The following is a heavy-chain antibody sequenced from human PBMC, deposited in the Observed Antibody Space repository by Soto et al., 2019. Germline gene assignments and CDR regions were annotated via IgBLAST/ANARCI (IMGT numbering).Heavy chain of an antibody. CDR1: GGSISSGGYY. V-gene: IGHV4-31*03. Sequence: PSETLSLTCTVSGGSISSGGYYWSWIRQHPGKGLEWIGYIYYSGSTYYNPSLKSRVTISVDTSKNQFSLKLSSVTAADTAVYYCARTSLGGIVVVPAAHDPWGQGTLVTVSS. CDR2: IYYSGST. J-gene: IGHJ5*02. CDR3: ARTSLGGIVVVPAAHDP. D-gene: IGHD2-2*01.